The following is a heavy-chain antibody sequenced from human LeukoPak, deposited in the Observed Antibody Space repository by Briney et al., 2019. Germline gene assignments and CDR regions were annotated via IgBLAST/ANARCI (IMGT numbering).Heavy chain of an antibody. CDR2: ISWDGGGT. CDR1: GFIFSSDS. Sequence: PGGSLRLSCGTSGFIFSSDSMIWVRQAPGKGLEWVSLISWDGGGTYYADSVKGRFTISRDNSKNSLYLQMNSLRAEDTALYYCAKDIGPHMATQMSGYFDYWGQGTLVTVSS. V-gene: IGHV3-43D*03. D-gene: IGHD5-24*01. CDR3: AKDIGPHMATQMSGYFDY. J-gene: IGHJ4*02.